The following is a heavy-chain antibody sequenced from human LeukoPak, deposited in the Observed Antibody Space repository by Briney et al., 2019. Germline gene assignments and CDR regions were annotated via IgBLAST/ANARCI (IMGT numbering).Heavy chain of an antibody. CDR3: ARLGYYDSSGYPQPFDY. Sequence: PSQTLSLTCTVSGGSISSGSYYWSWIRQPPGKGLEWIGYIYYSGSTNYNPSLKSRVTISVDTSKNQFSLKLSSVTAADTAVYYCARLGYYDSSGYPQPFDYWGQGTLVTVSS. CDR2: IYYSGST. CDR1: GGSISSGSYY. D-gene: IGHD3-22*01. V-gene: IGHV4-61*01. J-gene: IGHJ4*02.